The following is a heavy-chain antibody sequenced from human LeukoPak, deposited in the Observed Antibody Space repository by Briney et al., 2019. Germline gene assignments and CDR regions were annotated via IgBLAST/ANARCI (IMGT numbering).Heavy chain of an antibody. CDR1: GFAFSSYS. J-gene: IGHJ4*02. D-gene: IGHD3-22*01. CDR2: ISSSSSTI. CDR3: ARVGDPYYYDSSGYDY. V-gene: IGHV3-48*01. Sequence: GGSLRLSCAASGFAFSSYSMNWVRQAPGKGLEWVSYISSSSSTIYYADSVKGRFTISRDNAKNSLYLQMNSLRAEDTAVYYCARVGDPYYYDSSGYDYWGQGTLVTVSS.